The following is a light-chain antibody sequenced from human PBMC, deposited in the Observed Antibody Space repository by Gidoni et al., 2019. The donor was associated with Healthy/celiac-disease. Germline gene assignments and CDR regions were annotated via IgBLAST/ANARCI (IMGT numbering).Light chain of an antibody. J-gene: IGKJ2*03. Sequence: QSPSSLSASVGDRVTITCRASQSISTYLNWYQQKPGKAPKLLIYAASSLQSGVPSRFSGSGSGTDFTLTISSLQPEDFATYYCQQSYSTPYSFXXXTKLEIK. CDR1: QSISTY. V-gene: IGKV1-39*01. CDR3: QQSYSTPYS. CDR2: AAS.